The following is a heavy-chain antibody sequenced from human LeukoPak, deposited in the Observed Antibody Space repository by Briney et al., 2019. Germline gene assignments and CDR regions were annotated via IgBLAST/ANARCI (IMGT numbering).Heavy chain of an antibody. CDR3: ARGGWYSGYVGVDY. D-gene: IGHD5-12*01. Sequence: GASVKVSCKASGYTFTGYYMHWVRQAPGQGIEWMGWINPNSGGTNYAQKFQGWVTMTRDTSISTAYMELSRLRSDDTAVYYCARGGWYSGYVGVDYWGQGTLVTVSS. J-gene: IGHJ4*02. CDR1: GYTFTGYY. V-gene: IGHV1-2*04. CDR2: INPNSGGT.